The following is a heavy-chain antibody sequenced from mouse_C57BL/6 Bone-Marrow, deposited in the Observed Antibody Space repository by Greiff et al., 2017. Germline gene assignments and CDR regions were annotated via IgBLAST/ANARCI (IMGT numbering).Heavy chain of an antibody. CDR3: ARNYYGSRDY. Sequence: EVQRVESGPELVKPGASVKISCKASGYSFTGYYMHWVKQSSEKSLEWIGEINPSTGGTSYNQKFKGKATLTVDKSSSTAYMQLKSLTSEDSAVYYCARNYYGSRDYWGQGTTLTVSS. D-gene: IGHD1-1*01. V-gene: IGHV1-43*01. CDR1: GYSFTGYY. CDR2: INPSTGGT. J-gene: IGHJ2*01.